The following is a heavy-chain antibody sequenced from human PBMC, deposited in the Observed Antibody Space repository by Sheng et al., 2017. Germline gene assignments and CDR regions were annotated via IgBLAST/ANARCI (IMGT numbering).Heavy chain of an antibody. CDR3: ARGHGYGPTGRFRGFHYYGMDV. CDR2: INHSGSI. Sequence: QVQLQQWGAGLLKPSETLSLTCAVYGESFSGYCWTWIRQPPGKGLEWIGEINHSGSINYNPSLESRVTISLDTPKNQFSLKLSSVTAADTAVYYCARGHGYGPTGRFRGFHYYGMDVWGQGTTVTVSS. CDR1: GESFSGYC. D-gene: IGHD1-1*01. V-gene: IGHV4-34*01. J-gene: IGHJ6*02.